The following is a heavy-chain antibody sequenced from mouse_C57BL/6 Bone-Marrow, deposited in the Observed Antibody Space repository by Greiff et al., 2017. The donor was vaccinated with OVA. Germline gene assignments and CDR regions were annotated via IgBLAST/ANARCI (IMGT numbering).Heavy chain of an antibody. D-gene: IGHD1-1*01. CDR2: IYPRSGNT. CDR1: GYTFTSYG. J-gene: IGHJ1*03. V-gene: IGHV1-81*01. Sequence: QVQLQQSGAELARPGASVKLSCKASGYTFTSYGISWVKQRTGQGLEWIGEIYPRSGNTYYNEKFKGKATLTADKSSSTAYMELRSLTSEDSAVYVWARWDYGSSFYWYFDVWGTGTTVTVSS. CDR3: ARWDYGSSFYWYFDV.